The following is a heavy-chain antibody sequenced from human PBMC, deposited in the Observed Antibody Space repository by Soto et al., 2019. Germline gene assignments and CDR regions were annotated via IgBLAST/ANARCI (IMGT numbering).Heavy chain of an antibody. CDR3: AKDSAPFPIPSRTGLYYYYYGMDV. CDR2: ISGSGGST. Sequence: GGSLRLSCAASGFILSTYAMTWVRQAPGKGLEWVSVISGSGGSTYYADSVKGRFTISRDNSKNTLYLQMNSLRAEDTAVYYCAKDSAPFPIPSRTGLYYYYYGMDVWGQGTTVTVSS. D-gene: IGHD1-1*01. J-gene: IGHJ6*02. V-gene: IGHV3-23*01. CDR1: GFILSTYA.